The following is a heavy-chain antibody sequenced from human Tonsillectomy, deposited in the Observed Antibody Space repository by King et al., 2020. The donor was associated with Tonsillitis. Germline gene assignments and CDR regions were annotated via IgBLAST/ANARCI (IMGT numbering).Heavy chain of an antibody. D-gene: IGHD2-2*01. Sequence: VQLVESGGGVVQPGRSLRLSCAASGFTFSSHAMHWVRQAPGKGLEWVAVISYDGSNKHYADSVKGRFTISRDNSKNTLYLQMNSLRAEDTALYYCARVHLGYCSSTSCYVEYGMDVWGQGTTVTVSS. V-gene: IGHV3-30*04. CDR1: GFTFSSHA. CDR3: ARVHLGYCSSTSCYVEYGMDV. J-gene: IGHJ6*02. CDR2: ISYDGSNK.